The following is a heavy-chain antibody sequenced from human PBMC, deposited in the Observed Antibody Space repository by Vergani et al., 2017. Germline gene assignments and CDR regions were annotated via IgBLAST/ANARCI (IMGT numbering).Heavy chain of an antibody. D-gene: IGHD3-16*01. CDR3: ASGKYYSESTSHFRGRYFDV. CDR1: GDSIISRSYY. J-gene: IGHJ2*01. V-gene: IGHV4-39*01. Sequence: QMQLQESGPGLVKASETLSLTCTVSGDSIISRSYYWGWIRQPPGKGLEWIGCIYNSGNGDSSSSLKSRVTISADTSKNQFSLRLTSVTAADTAVYYCASGKYYSESTSHFRGRYFDVWGRGTLVTVPS. CDR2: IYNSGNG.